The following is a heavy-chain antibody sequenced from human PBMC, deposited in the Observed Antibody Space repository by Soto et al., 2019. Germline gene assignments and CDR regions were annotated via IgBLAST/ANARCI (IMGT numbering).Heavy chain of an antibody. J-gene: IGHJ6*02. CDR1: GFTFSSFA. V-gene: IGHV3-23*01. Sequence: EVQLLESGGGLVQPGGSLRLSCAASGFTFSSFAMTWVRQAPGEGLEWVSSISSSGETTYYSDSVKGRFTIARDISKNMVYLQMTSLRAEDTAVYFCVQDWTGNSCPCMVVWGQGTTVTVSS. CDR3: VQDWTGNSCPCMVV. D-gene: IGHD6-13*01. CDR2: ISSSGETT.